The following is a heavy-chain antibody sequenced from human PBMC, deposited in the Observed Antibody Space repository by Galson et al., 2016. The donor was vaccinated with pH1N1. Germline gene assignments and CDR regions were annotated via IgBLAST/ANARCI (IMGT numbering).Heavy chain of an antibody. CDR1: GFIFDDYG. V-gene: IGHV3-20*04. CDR2: TNWKGDST. Sequence: SLRLSCAASGFIFDDYGMSWVRQAPGKGLEWVSGTNWKGDSTGYADSVKGRFTISRDHAKDSLYLQMNSLRVEDTALYYCVMGGGSVVRCYFYGMDVWGQGTTVTVS. D-gene: IGHD5/OR15-5a*01. CDR3: VMGGGSVVRCYFYGMDV. J-gene: IGHJ6*02.